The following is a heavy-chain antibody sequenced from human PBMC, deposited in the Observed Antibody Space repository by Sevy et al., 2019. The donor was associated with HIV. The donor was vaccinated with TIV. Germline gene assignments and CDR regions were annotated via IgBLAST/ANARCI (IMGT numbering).Heavy chain of an antibody. Sequence: GGSLRLSRAASGFTFSSYWMSWVRQAPGKGLEWVANIKQDGSEKYYVDSVKGRFTISRDNAKNSLYLQMNSLRAEDTAVYYCARDFPVPDYYYYYYGMDVWGQGTTVTVSS. CDR2: IKQDGSEK. D-gene: IGHD2-2*01. J-gene: IGHJ6*02. CDR1: GFTFSSYW. V-gene: IGHV3-7*01. CDR3: ARDFPVPDYYYYYYGMDV.